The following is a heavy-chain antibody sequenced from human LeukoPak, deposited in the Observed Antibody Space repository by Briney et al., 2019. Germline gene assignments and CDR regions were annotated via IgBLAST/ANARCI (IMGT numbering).Heavy chain of an antibody. CDR3: ARDGARYDILTGYGFDY. V-gene: IGHV1-2*02. Sequence: ASVKVSCKASGYTFTGYYMHWVRQAPGQGLEWMGWINPNSGGTNYAQKFQSMVTMTRDTSISTAYMELSRLRSDDTAVYYCARDGARYDILTGYGFDYWGQGTLVTVSS. CDR2: INPNSGGT. D-gene: IGHD3-9*01. CDR1: GYTFTGYY. J-gene: IGHJ4*02.